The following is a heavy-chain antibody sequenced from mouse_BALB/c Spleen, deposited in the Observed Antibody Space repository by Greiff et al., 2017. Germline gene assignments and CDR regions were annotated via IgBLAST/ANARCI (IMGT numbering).Heavy chain of an antibody. J-gene: IGHJ2*01. CDR1: GFTFSDYG. CDR2: ISNLAYSI. Sequence: EVQGVESGGGLVQPGGSRKLSCAASGFTFSDYGMAWVRQAPGKGPEWVAFISNLAYSIYYADTVTGRFTISRENAKNTLYLEMSSLRSEDTAMYYCARVSTMITFDYWGQGTTLTVSS. D-gene: IGHD2-4*01. CDR3: ARVSTMITFDY. V-gene: IGHV5-15*02.